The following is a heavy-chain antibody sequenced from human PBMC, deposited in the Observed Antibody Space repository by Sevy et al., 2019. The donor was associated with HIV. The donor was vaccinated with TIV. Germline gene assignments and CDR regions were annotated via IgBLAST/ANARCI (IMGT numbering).Heavy chain of an antibody. V-gene: IGHV3-30-3*01. CDR3: TRDAGYSTGWYPSDY. D-gene: IGHD6-19*01. J-gene: IGHJ4*02. CDR1: GFSVSTHA. CDR2: ISYDGSSK. Sequence: GGSLRLSCAASGFSVSTHAMHWVRQAPGKGLEWVALISYDGSSKYYADSMKGRLTISRDNSKNTLYLQMSSLRPDATAVYYCTRDAGYSTGWYPSDYWGQGTLVTVSS.